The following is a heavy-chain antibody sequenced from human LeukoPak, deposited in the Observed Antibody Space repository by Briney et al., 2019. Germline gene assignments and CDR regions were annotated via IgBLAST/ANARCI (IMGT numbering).Heavy chain of an antibody. Sequence: PGGSLRLSCAASGLTFRSYGMHWVRQAPGKGLEWVAFIRYDGSNKYYADSVKGRFTISRDNSKNTLHLQMNSLRAEDTAVYYCAKDRELLWFGESEIDYWGQGTLVTVSS. CDR3: AKDRELLWFGESEIDY. J-gene: IGHJ4*02. V-gene: IGHV3-30*02. CDR1: GLTFRSYG. CDR2: IRYDGSNK. D-gene: IGHD3-10*01.